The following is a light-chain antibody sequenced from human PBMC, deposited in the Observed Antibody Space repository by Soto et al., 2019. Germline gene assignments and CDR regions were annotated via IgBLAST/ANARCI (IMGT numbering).Light chain of an antibody. J-gene: IGKJ1*01. CDR3: QQSGSSPQT. CDR2: GAS. Sequence: VLKQSPGSLSLSPGERATLSCSASQCVSSSYLAWYQQKPGQAPRLLIYGASSRATGIPDRFSGSGSGTDFTLTISRLEPEDFTVYYCQQSGSSPQTFGQGTKA. V-gene: IGKV3-20*01. CDR1: QCVSSSY.